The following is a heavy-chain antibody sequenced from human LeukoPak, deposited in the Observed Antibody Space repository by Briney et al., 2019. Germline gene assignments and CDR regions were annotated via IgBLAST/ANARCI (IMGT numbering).Heavy chain of an antibody. D-gene: IGHD3-10*01. V-gene: IGHV3-33*06. CDR2: IWYDGSNK. CDR1: GFTFSSYG. J-gene: IGHJ4*02. CDR3: AKDLSGLPFGFFDY. Sequence: GRSLRLSCAASGFTFSSYGMHWVRQAPGKGLEWVAVIWYDGSNKYYADSVKGRFTISRDNSKNTLYLQMNSLRAEDTAVYYCAKDLSGLPFGFFDYWGQGTLVTVSS.